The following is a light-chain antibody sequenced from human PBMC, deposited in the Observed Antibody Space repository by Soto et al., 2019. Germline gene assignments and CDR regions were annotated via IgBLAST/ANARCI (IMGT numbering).Light chain of an antibody. CDR2: EGS. CDR3: CSYAGNVV. Sequence: QSVLTQPASVSGSPGQSITISCTGTSSDVGRYNLVSWYQQHPGKAPKLMIYEGSKRPSGVSNRFSGSKSVNTASLTISGLQAEDEADYCCCSYAGNVVFGGGTKVTVL. CDR1: SSDVGRYNL. J-gene: IGLJ2*01. V-gene: IGLV2-23*01.